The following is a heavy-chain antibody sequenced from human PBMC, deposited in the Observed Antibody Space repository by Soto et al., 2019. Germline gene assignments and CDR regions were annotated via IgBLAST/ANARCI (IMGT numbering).Heavy chain of an antibody. Sequence: QVQLVQSGAEMKKPGSSVKVSCRASGDTFSNYAVSWVRQAPGQGLEWMGGIVPIFGSSNYPLKFPGRVTITADESTITTSMALSALTSPPTAVYYSARYCGGHCSKPWRPNWYFELWGRGTLVTVSS. CDR2: IVPIFGSS. CDR1: GDTFSNYA. V-gene: IGHV1-69*12. D-gene: IGHD2-21*02. CDR3: ARYCGGHCSKPWRPNWYFEL. J-gene: IGHJ2*01.